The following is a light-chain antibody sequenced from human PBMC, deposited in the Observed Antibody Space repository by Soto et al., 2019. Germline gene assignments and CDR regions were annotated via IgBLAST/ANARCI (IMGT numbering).Light chain of an antibody. CDR3: QQFGGSPPYT. CDR1: QSVSSNY. V-gene: IGKV3-20*01. CDR2: GVS. Sequence: EIVLTQSPGTLSFSPRERATLSCRASQSVSSNYLAWYQQKPGQAPRLLIYGVSSRATGIPDRFSGSGSGTDFTLTISRLEPEDFAVYYCQQFGGSPPYTFGQGTKLEIK. J-gene: IGKJ2*01.